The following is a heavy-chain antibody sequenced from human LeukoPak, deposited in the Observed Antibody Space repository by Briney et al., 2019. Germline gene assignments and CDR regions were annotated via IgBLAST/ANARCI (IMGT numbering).Heavy chain of an antibody. Sequence: GGSLGLSCAASGFTFSSYGMSWVRQAPGKGLEWVSAISGSGGSTYYADSVKGRFTISRDNSKNTLYLQMNSLRAEDTAVYYCAKRKRPGIAVAGNDYWGQGTLVTVSS. D-gene: IGHD6-19*01. J-gene: IGHJ4*02. CDR2: ISGSGGST. CDR1: GFTFSSYG. CDR3: AKRKRPGIAVAGNDY. V-gene: IGHV3-23*01.